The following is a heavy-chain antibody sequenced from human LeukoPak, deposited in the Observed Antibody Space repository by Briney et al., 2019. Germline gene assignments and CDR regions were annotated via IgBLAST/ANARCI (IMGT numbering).Heavy chain of an antibody. J-gene: IGHJ4*02. Sequence: SETLSLTCSVSGGSTSTYSWSWIRLPPGKGLEWVGHMYYSGTTKYNPSLKSRVTISVDTSKNQFSLRLSSVTAADTAVYFCARAGSIYGWFDYWGQGTLVTVSS. CDR3: ARAGSIYGWFDY. CDR1: GGSTSTYS. D-gene: IGHD5-18*01. CDR2: MYYSGTT. V-gene: IGHV4-59*13.